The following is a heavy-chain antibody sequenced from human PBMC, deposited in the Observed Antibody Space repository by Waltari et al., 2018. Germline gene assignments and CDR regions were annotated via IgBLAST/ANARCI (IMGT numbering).Heavy chain of an antibody. CDR1: GGAFSSYA. CDR2: IIPIVGTA. CDR3: ARGDCTNGVCYQKYWYFDL. J-gene: IGHJ2*01. Sequence: QVQLVQSGAEVKKPGSSVKVSCKASGGAFSSYAISWVRQAPGPGLEWMGGIIPIVGTANYAQKCQGRVTITADESTSTAYMELSSLRSEDTAVYYCARGDCTNGVCYQKYWYFDLWGRGTLVTVSS. D-gene: IGHD2-8*01. V-gene: IGHV1-69*01.